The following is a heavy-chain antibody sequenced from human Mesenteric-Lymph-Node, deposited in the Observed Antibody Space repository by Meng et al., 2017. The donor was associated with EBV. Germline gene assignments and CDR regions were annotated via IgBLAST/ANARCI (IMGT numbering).Heavy chain of an antibody. V-gene: IGHV1-18*01. D-gene: IGHD5-24*01. CDR1: GYTFTNYG. Sequence: VLLVHYGAAVKMHWASVKVFCKASGYTFTNYGINWVRQVHGQGIEWMGGISPYNGNTYSAQKFQGRVTMTTDKSTDTAYIELRSLRSDDTAVYSCERDGSGDGYTFDYWGQGTLVTVSS. CDR2: ISPYNGNT. CDR3: ERDGSGDGYTFDY. J-gene: IGHJ4*02.